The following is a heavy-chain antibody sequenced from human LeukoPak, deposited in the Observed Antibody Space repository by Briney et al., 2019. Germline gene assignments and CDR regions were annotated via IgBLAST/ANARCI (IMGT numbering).Heavy chain of an antibody. J-gene: IGHJ4*02. CDR2: IYYSGST. CDR1: GGSISSYY. Sequence: SETLSLTCTVSGGSISSYYWSWIRQPPGRGLEWIGYIYYSGSTNYNPSLKSRVTISVDTSKNQFSLKLSSVTAADTAVYYCARGGQWLGLVYYFDYWGQGTLVTVSS. CDR3: ARGGQWLGLVYYFDY. D-gene: IGHD6-19*01. V-gene: IGHV4-59*01.